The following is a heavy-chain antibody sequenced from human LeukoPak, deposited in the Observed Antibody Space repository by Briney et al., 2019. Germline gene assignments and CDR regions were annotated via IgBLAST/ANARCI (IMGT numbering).Heavy chain of an antibody. CDR2: IIPIFGTA. Sequence: GASVKVSCKASGGTFSSYAISWVRQAPGQGLEWMGGIIPIFGTANYAQKFQGRVTITADESTSTAYMELSSLRSEDTAVYYCAREVGATTAVGAIDIWGQGTMVTVSS. D-gene: IGHD1-26*01. J-gene: IGHJ3*02. V-gene: IGHV1-69*13. CDR1: GGTFSSYA. CDR3: AREVGATTAVGAIDI.